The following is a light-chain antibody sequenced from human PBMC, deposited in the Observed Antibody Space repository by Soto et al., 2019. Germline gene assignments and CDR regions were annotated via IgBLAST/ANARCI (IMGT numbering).Light chain of an antibody. V-gene: IGKV1-12*02. CDR1: QGINVW. J-gene: IGKJ3*01. CDR3: QQVHTFPFT. Sequence: DIQMTQSPSSVSASVGGSVTITCRASQGINVWLAWYQQRPGKAPKLLIYGATGLQSGVPSRFRGGGSGRDFTLTISNLQPEDFATYYCQQVHTFPFTVGPGTRVDV. CDR2: GAT.